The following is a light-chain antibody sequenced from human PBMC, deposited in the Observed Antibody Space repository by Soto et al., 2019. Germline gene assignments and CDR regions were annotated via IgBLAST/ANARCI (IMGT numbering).Light chain of an antibody. CDR3: VVWDDSLSGHWV. CDR1: SSNIGSNY. CDR2: RNN. J-gene: IGLJ3*02. Sequence: QSVLTQPPSASGTPGQRVTISCSGSSSNIGSNYVYWYQQLPGTAPKLLIYRNNQRPSGVPDRFSGSKSGTSASLAISGLRSEDEADYYCVVWDDSLSGHWVFGGGTKLTVL. V-gene: IGLV1-47*01.